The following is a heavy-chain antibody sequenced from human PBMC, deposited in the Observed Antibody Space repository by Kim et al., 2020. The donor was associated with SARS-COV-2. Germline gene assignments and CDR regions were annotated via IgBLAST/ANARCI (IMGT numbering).Heavy chain of an antibody. J-gene: IGHJ4*02. V-gene: IGHV1-18*01. CDR1: GYTFTSYG. CDR2: ISAYNGNT. Sequence: ASVKVSCKASGYTFTSYGISWVRQAPGQGLEWMGWISAYNGNTNYAQKLQGRVTMTTDTSTSTAYMELRSLRSDDTAVYYCARDDSSGYYFYYFDYWGQGTLVTVSS. D-gene: IGHD3-22*01. CDR3: ARDDSSGYYFYYFDY.